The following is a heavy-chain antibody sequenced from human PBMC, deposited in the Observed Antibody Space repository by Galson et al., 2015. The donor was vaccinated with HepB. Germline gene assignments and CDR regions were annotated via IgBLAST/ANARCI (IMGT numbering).Heavy chain of an antibody. Sequence: SLRLSCAASGFTFSTHGMNWVRQAPGKGPEWVSYISSNSNYKYYRDSVKGRFTISRDNAENSVYLQMNSLRAEDTAVYFCARGRELSHPSREYFFDNWGQGILVTVSS. D-gene: IGHD1-26*01. CDR3: ARGRELSHPSREYFFDN. CDR2: ISSNSNYK. CDR1: GFTFSTHG. V-gene: IGHV3-21*01. J-gene: IGHJ4*02.